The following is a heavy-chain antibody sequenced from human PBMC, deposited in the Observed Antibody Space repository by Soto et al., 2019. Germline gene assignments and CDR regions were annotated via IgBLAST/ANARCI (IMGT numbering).Heavy chain of an antibody. J-gene: IGHJ4*02. CDR3: ARRGSGHTFDY. V-gene: IGHV4-39*01. D-gene: IGHD3-10*01. CDR2: IYEAATT. Sequence: KPSETLSLTCAVSGASISRTGFHWGWIRQPPGQGLEWIGSIYEAATTLYNSSLKSRVTISADTSNNHFSLKLSSVTAADTAVYYCARRGSGHTFDYWGQGTLVTVSS. CDR1: GASISRTGFH.